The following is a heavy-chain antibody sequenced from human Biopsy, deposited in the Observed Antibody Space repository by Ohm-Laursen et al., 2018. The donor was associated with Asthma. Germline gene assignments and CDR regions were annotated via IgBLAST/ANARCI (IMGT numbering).Heavy chain of an antibody. D-gene: IGHD3-9*01. CDR3: ARTYYDFLTGQVNDALAL. J-gene: IGHJ3*01. V-gene: IGHV1-3*01. Sequence: SVKASCNASGYTFIHFAIHWVRQAPGQRLEWMGWINAGDGNTKYSQKFQGRVTITRDTSASRAYMDLSSLRSEDTAMYYCARTYYDFLTGQVNDALALWGQGTMVTVSS. CDR2: INAGDGNT. CDR1: GYTFIHFA.